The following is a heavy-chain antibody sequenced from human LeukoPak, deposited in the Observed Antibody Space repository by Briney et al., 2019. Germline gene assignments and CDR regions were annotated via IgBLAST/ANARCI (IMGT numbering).Heavy chain of an antibody. D-gene: IGHD2-15*01. CDR3: ARLWGLGVAATAFDI. V-gene: IGHV5-51*01. CDR1: GYRFTSYW. CDR2: IYPGDSDT. J-gene: IGHJ3*02. Sequence: PGESLKISCKGSGYRFTSYWIGWVRQMPGKGLEWMGIIYPGDSDTRYSPSFQGQVTISADKSISTAYLQWSSLKASDTAMYYCARLWGLGVAATAFDIWGQGTMVTVSS.